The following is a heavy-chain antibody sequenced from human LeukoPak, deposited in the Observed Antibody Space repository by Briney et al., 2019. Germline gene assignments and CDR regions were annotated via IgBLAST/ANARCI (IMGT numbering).Heavy chain of an antibody. D-gene: IGHD6-13*01. CDR1: GFTFSSYA. CDR3: ARDRGIAGDLVVHAFDI. J-gene: IGHJ3*02. V-gene: IGHV3-30-3*01. Sequence: GGSLRLSCAASGFTFSSYAMHWVRQAPGKGLEWVAVISYDGSNKYYADSVMGRFTISRDNSKKTLYLQMNNLRAEDTAVYCCARDRGIAGDLVVHAFDIWGQGTMVTVSS. CDR2: ISYDGSNK.